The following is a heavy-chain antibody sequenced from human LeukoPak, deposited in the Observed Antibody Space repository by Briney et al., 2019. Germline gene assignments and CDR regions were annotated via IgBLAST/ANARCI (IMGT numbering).Heavy chain of an antibody. D-gene: IGHD3-10*01. V-gene: IGHV1-69*04. CDR3: ARTYYGSGSYYNYYYYGMDV. J-gene: IGHJ6*02. CDR2: IIPILGIA. Sequence: SVKVSCKASGGTFSSYAISWARQAPGQGLEWMGRIIPILGIANYAQKFQGRVTITADKSTSTAYMELSSLRSEDTAVYYCARTYYGSGSYYNYYYYGMDVWGQGTTVTVSS. CDR1: GGTFSSYA.